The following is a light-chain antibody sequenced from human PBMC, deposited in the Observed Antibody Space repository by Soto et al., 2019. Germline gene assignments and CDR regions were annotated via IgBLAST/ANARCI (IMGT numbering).Light chain of an antibody. Sequence: DIVMTQSPLSLSVTPGEPASISCRSSQSLLYSNGYNYLDWYLQKPGQSPQLLIYLGSNRASGVPDRFSGTGSGTDFTLKISRVEAEDVGTYYCMQAVQSRTFGPGTKVEIK. CDR2: LGS. CDR1: QSLLYSNGYNY. CDR3: MQAVQSRT. J-gene: IGKJ3*01. V-gene: IGKV2-28*01.